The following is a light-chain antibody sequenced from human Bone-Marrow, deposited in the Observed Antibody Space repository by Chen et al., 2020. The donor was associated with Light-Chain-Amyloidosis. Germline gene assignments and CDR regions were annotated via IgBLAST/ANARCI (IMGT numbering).Light chain of an antibody. CDR2: GSS. J-gene: IGKJ4*01. V-gene: IGKV3-15*01. CDR1: QSVSSN. Sequence: EIVMTQSPATLSVSPGERATLSCRASQSVSSNLAWYQQKPGQAPRHLIYGSSTRATGIPARFSGSVSGTEFTLTISSLQSEDFAVYYWQQYNNWPPVTFGGGTKVEIK. CDR3: QQYNNWPPVT.